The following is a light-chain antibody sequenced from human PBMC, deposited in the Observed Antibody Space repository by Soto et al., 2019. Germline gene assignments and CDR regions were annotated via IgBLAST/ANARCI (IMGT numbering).Light chain of an antibody. CDR2: GAS. V-gene: IGKV3-15*01. CDR3: QHYNNWPPRT. J-gene: IGKJ1*01. CDR1: QSVSSN. Sequence: EIVMTQSPATLSVSPGERATLSCRASQSVSSNLAWYQQKPGQAPRLLLYGASTRATGIPARFIGSGSGTEVTLTISSMQSADVSVYYCQHYNNWPPRTFGQGTKVEIK.